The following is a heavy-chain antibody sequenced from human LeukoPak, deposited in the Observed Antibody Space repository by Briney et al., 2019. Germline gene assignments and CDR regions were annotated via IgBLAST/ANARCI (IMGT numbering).Heavy chain of an antibody. CDR1: GFTFSSYW. Sequence: GGSLRLSCAASGFTFSSYWMHWVRQAPGKGLVWVSRINSDGSSTSYADSVKGRFTISRDNAKNTLYLQMNSLRAEDTAVYYCARSPWSWFGESTSLDYWGQGTLVTVSS. D-gene: IGHD3-10*01. V-gene: IGHV3-74*01. J-gene: IGHJ4*02. CDR2: INSDGSST. CDR3: ARSPWSWFGESTSLDY.